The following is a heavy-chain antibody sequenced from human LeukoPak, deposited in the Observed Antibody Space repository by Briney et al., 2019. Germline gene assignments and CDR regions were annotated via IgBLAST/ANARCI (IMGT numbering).Heavy chain of an antibody. J-gene: IGHJ5*02. V-gene: IGHV3-21*01. CDR2: ISSSSSYI. D-gene: IGHD6-19*01. CDR3: ARGSFSDWYTSWFDP. CDR1: GFTFSSYS. Sequence: GGSLRLSCAASGFTFSSYSMNWVRQAPGKGLEWVSSISSSSSYIYYADSVKGRFTISRENAKNSLYLQLNSLRAEDTAVYYCARGSFSDWYTSWFDPWGQGTLVTVSS.